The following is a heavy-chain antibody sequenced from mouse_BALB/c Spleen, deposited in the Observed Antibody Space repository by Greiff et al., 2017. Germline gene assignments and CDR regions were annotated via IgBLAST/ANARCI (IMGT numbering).Heavy chain of an antibody. CDR1: GYTFTSYW. Sequence: VQLQQSGTVLARPGASVKMSCKASGYTFTSYWMHWVKQRPGQGLEWIGAIYPGNSDTSYNQKFKGKAKLTAVTSTSTAYMELSSLTNEDSAVYYCTKGFDGYYDAMDYWGQGTSVTVSS. D-gene: IGHD2-3*01. CDR3: TKGFDGYYDAMDY. CDR2: IYPGNSDT. J-gene: IGHJ4*01. V-gene: IGHV1-5*01.